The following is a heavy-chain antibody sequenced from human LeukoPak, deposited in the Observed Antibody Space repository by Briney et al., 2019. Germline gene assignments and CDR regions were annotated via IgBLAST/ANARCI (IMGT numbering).Heavy chain of an antibody. V-gene: IGHV3-30*18. D-gene: IGHD2/OR15-2a*01. CDR2: ISYDGSNA. CDR1: GFSSNSG. Sequence: GGSLRLSCEASGFSSNSGMYWVRQAPGKGLEWVAVISYDGSNAYYGDSVKGRFTISRDDSKNTLYLQMNSLRAEDTAVYYCAKDLNSRWSLNYWGQGTLVTVSS. CDR3: AKDLNSRWSLNY. J-gene: IGHJ4*02.